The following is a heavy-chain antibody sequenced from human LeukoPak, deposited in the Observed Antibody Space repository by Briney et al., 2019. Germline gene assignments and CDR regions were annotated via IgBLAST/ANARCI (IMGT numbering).Heavy chain of an antibody. V-gene: IGHV5-51*01. Sequence: GASLKISCQGSGYSFSTYWITWVRQMPGKGLEWMGIIYPGDSDTRYSPSFQGQVTISADKSISTAYLQWSSLKASDTAMYYCARQLITMVRGVIISSNWFDPWGQGTLVTVSS. D-gene: IGHD3-10*01. J-gene: IGHJ5*02. CDR1: GYSFSTYW. CDR2: IYPGDSDT. CDR3: ARQLITMVRGVIISSNWFDP.